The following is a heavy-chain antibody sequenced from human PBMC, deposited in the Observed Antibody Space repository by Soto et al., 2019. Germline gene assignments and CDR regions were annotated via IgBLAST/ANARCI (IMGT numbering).Heavy chain of an antibody. Sequence: ASVKGSCKASGYTFSNYGISWARPAPGQGLEWMGWISAYNTNTIYAQNFQGRVTMTADTSTSTAYMELRSLRSDDTAIYYCARQKYSSAWYSLDFWGQGALVTVSS. J-gene: IGHJ4*02. CDR3: ARQKYSSAWYSLDF. CDR2: ISAYNTNT. D-gene: IGHD6-19*01. V-gene: IGHV1-18*01. CDR1: GYTFSNYG.